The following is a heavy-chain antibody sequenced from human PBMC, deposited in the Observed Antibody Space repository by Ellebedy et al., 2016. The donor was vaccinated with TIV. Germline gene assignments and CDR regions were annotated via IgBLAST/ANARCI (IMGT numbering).Heavy chain of an antibody. V-gene: IGHV3-7*04. CDR3: ARENWYNDY. CDR2: INQDGSEK. CDR1: GFIFTTFW. D-gene: IGHD1/OR15-1a*01. J-gene: IGHJ4*02. Sequence: GESLKISCAASGFIFTTFWMSWVRQAPGKGLEWVGNINQDGSEKCYGDSVKGRFTISRDNAKNSVYLQMNSLRAEDTAVYYCARENWYNDYWGQGTLVTVSS.